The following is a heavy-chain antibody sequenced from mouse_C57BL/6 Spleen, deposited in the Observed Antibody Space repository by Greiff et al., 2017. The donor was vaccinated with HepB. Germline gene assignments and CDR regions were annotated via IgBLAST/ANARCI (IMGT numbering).Heavy chain of an antibody. J-gene: IGHJ4*01. CDR1: GFSFNTYA. CDR3: VRRSNYPYYYAMDY. D-gene: IGHD2-5*01. V-gene: IGHV10-1*01. Sequence: EVQLVESGGGLVQPKGSLKLSCAASGFSFNTYAMNWVRQAPGKGLEWVARIRSKSNNYATYYADSVKDRFTISRDDSESMLYLQMNNLKTEDTAMYYCVRRSNYPYYYAMDYWGQGTSVTVSS. CDR2: IRSKSNNYAT.